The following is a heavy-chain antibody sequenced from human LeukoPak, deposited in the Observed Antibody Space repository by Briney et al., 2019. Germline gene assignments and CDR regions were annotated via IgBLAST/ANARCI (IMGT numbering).Heavy chain of an antibody. Sequence: GGSLRLSCTVSGFTVSSNSMSWVRQAPGKGLEWVSFIYSDNTHYSDSVKGRFTISRDNSNNTLYLQMNSLRAEDTAVYYCARRAGAYSHPYDYRGQGTLVTVSS. J-gene: IGHJ4*02. CDR3: ARRAGAYSHPYDY. D-gene: IGHD4/OR15-4a*01. V-gene: IGHV3-53*01. CDR2: IYSDNT. CDR1: GFTVSSNS.